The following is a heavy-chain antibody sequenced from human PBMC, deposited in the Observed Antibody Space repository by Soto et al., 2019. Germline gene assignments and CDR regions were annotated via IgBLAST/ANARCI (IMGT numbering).Heavy chain of an antibody. D-gene: IGHD3-22*01. CDR2: IYYDGST. CDR3: ARPTYYYDSSGPPAY. V-gene: IGHV4-39*01. Sequence: SETLSLTCSVSVTSINNNNYYWGWIRQPPGKGLEWIGSIYYDGSTYFNSPLKSRVTISVDTSKNSLYLQMNSLRAEDTAVYYCARPTYYYDSSGPPAYWGQGTLVTVSS. CDR1: VTSINNNNYY. J-gene: IGHJ4*02.